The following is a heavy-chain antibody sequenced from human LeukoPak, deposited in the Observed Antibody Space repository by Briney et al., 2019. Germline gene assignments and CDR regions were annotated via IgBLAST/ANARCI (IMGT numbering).Heavy chain of an antibody. D-gene: IGHD1-26*01. J-gene: IGHJ5*02. Sequence: SETLSLTCAVYGGSFSGYYWSWIRQPPGKGLEWIGEINHSGSTNYNPSLKSRVTISVDTSKNQFSLKLSSVTAADTAVYYCAGASPMESVVGATGWFDPWGQGTLVTVSS. CDR1: GGSFSGYY. CDR3: AGASPMESVVGATGWFDP. V-gene: IGHV4-34*01. CDR2: INHSGST.